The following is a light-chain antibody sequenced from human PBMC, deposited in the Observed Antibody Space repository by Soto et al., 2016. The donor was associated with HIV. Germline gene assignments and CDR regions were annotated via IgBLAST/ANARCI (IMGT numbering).Light chain of an antibody. V-gene: IGKV2-30*02. J-gene: IGKJ1*01. CDR2: KVS. CDR3: MQGIHWPPA. CDR1: QSLVHSDGNTY. Sequence: DVVMTQSPPSLPVTLGQPASISCRSSQSLVHSDGNTYLNWFQQRPGQSPRRLIYKVSNRDSGVPDRFSGSGSGTDFTLKISRVEAEDVGVYYCMQGIHWPPAFGQGTKVEIK.